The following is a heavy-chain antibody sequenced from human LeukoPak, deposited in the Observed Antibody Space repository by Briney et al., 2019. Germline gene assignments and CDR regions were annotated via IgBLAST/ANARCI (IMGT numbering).Heavy chain of an antibody. V-gene: IGHV3-23*01. CDR2: TSDRGDYT. D-gene: IGHD1-26*01. CDR1: GFTFTSYS. J-gene: IGHJ4*02. Sequence: GGSLRLSCAASGFTFTSYSMSWVRQAPGKGLEWVSGTSDRGDYTYYADSVKGRFTISRDNSKNTLYLQMTSLRAEDTALYFCAKKAQYNGNYPLDYWGQGTLVTVSS. CDR3: AKKAQYNGNYPLDY.